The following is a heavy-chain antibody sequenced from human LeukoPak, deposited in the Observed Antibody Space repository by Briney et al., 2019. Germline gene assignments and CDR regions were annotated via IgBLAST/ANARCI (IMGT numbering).Heavy chain of an antibody. CDR2: INTNTGNP. D-gene: IGHD6-19*01. V-gene: IGHV7-4-1*02. CDR1: GYTFTSYD. J-gene: IGHJ4*02. CDR3: ARSQQWLVHEVDY. Sequence: ASVKVSCKASGYTFTSYDINWVRQATGQGLEWMGWINTNTGNPTYAQGFTGRFVFSLDTSVSTAYLQISSLKAEDTAVYYCARSQQWLVHEVDYWGQGTLVTVSP.